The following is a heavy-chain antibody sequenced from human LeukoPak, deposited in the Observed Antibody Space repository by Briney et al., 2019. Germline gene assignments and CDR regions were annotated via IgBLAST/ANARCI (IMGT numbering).Heavy chain of an antibody. J-gene: IGHJ4*02. CDR1: GFTFNDYY. CDR3: ARRAGAYTHPYDY. CDR2: ISSSGSTI. Sequence: GGSLRLSCAASGFTFNDYYMSWIRQAPGKGLEWVSYISSSGSTIDYADSVKGRFTISIDNSKNTLYLQMNSLRAEDTAVYYCARRAGAYTHPYDYWGQGTLVTVS. V-gene: IGHV3-11*01. D-gene: IGHD3-16*01.